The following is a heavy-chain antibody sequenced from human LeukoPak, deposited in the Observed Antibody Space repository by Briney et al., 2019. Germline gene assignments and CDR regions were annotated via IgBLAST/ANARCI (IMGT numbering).Heavy chain of an antibody. J-gene: IGHJ4*02. CDR2: IYHSGST. CDR1: GYSISSGYY. D-gene: IGHD2-8*01. V-gene: IGHV4-38-2*02. CDR3: ARGRMYGNYSFDY. Sequence: SETLSLTCTVSGYSISSGYYWGWIRQPPGKGLEWIGSIYHSGSTNYNPSLKSRLTISVDTSKNQFSLKLSSVTAADTAVYYCARGRMYGNYSFDYWGQGTLLTVSS.